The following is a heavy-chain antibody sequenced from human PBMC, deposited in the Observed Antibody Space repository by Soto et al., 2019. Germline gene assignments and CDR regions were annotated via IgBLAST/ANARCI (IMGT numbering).Heavy chain of an antibody. Sequence: LSLTCTVSGDSISSGDYYWSWIRQPPGKGLEWIGCIYYSGNTYYNPSLKRRFSISVDTSKNQFSLQLSSVTVAETAVYYCAREFKLYRSPPGPLDYWALGTLVPVSS. V-gene: IGHV4-30-4*01. CDR1: GDSISSGDYY. D-gene: IGHD6-13*01. CDR2: IYYSGNT. CDR3: AREFKLYRSPPGPLDY. J-gene: IGHJ4*02.